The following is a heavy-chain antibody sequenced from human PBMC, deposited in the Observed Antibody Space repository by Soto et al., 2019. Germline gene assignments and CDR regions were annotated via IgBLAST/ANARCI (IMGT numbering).Heavy chain of an antibody. CDR2: MYYSGTT. D-gene: IGHD3-10*01. J-gene: IGHJ5*02. CDR3: AXHSEGERLAALFARWFAP. CDR1: GGAISTSSYD. V-gene: IGHV4-39*01. Sequence: SETLSLTCTVSGGAISTSSYDWGWIRRPPGKVLEWILDMYYSGTTYYNPSPQNRITISLDTSNNQFPLKLTSVTSSDTSVYYXAXHSEGERLAALFARWFAPWGQGTLVTVSX.